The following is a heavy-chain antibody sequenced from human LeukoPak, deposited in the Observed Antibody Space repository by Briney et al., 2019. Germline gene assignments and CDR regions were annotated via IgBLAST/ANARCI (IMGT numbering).Heavy chain of an antibody. CDR2: IYAGGNT. D-gene: IGHD4-17*01. J-gene: IGHJ5*02. V-gene: IGHV3-66*01. Sequence: GGSLRLSCAASGFTFSSNYMSWVRQAPGKGLEWVSIIYAGGNTYYSDSVKGRFTISRDNSKNTLYLQMNSLRAEDTAVYYCARNVYGDSNWFDPWGQGTLVTVSS. CDR1: GFTFSSNY. CDR3: ARNVYGDSNWFDP.